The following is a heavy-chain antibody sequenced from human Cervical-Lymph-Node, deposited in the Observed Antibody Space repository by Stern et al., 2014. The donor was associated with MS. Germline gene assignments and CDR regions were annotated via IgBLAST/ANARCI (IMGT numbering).Heavy chain of an antibody. J-gene: IGHJ4*02. D-gene: IGHD3-10*01. CDR2: ISGSGIAT. CDR3: AKNPLPRYASGTYFDF. Sequence: EVQLVESGGGLVQPGGSLRLSCAASGFTFSSYAMSWVRQAPGKGLEWVSAISGSGIATYYAGSVKGRVTIFRDKSKNTLYLQMNSLRAEDTAVYYCAKNPLPRYASGTYFDFWGQGNLVTVSS. CDR1: GFTFSSYA. V-gene: IGHV3-23*04.